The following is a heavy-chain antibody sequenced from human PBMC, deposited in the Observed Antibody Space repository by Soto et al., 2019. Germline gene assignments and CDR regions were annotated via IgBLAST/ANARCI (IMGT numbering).Heavy chain of an antibody. D-gene: IGHD6-13*01. CDR3: ARDRRAAAGRIDYGMDV. Sequence: QVQLVESGGGVVQPGRSLRLSCAASGFTFSSYAMHWVRQAPGKGLEWVAVISYDGSNKYYADSVKGRFTISRDNSKNTLYLQMNSLRAEDTAVYYCARDRRAAAGRIDYGMDVCGQGTTVTVSS. CDR1: GFTFSSYA. J-gene: IGHJ6*02. V-gene: IGHV3-30-3*01. CDR2: ISYDGSNK.